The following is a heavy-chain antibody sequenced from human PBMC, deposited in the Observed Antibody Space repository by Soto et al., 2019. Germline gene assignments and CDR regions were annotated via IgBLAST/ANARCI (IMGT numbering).Heavy chain of an antibody. CDR2: ISPYNDDT. D-gene: IGHD3-22*01. Sequence: ASVKVSCKASGYSFSSYGITWVRQAPGQGLEWLGWISPYNDDTKYAQRLQGRVTMATDTSTRTAYMDIRGLRSDDTAIYYCARGGYYDSSGARNYHYYGMDVWGQGTTVTVSS. J-gene: IGHJ6*02. V-gene: IGHV1-18*01. CDR3: ARGGYYDSSGARNYHYYGMDV. CDR1: GYSFSSYG.